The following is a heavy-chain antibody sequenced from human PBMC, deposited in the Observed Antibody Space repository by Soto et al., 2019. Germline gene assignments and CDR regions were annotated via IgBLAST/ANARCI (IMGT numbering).Heavy chain of an antibody. J-gene: IGHJ6*02. CDR1: GFTFDDYA. CDR2: ISWDGGST. Sequence: GGSLRLSCAASGFTFDDYAMHWVRQAPGKGLEWVSLISWDGGSTYYADSVKGRFTISRDNSKNSLYLQMNSLRAEDTALYYCAKGHFFGVVTPYGMDVWGHGTTVTVSS. V-gene: IGHV3-43D*04. D-gene: IGHD3-3*01. CDR3: AKGHFFGVVTPYGMDV.